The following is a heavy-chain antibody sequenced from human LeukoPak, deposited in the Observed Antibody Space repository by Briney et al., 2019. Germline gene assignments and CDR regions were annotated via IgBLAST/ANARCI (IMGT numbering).Heavy chain of an antibody. D-gene: IGHD3-10*01. CDR3: AKDLSGSSHNWFDP. CDR2: ISGYGGST. J-gene: IGHJ5*02. CDR1: EFTFSSYA. V-gene: IGHV3-23*01. Sequence: GGSLRLSCAASEFTFSSYAMSWVRHAPGKGLEWVSDISGYGGSTYYADSVKGRVTISRDNSKNTLYLQMNRLRAEDTAVYYCAKDLSGSSHNWFDPWGQGTLVTVSS.